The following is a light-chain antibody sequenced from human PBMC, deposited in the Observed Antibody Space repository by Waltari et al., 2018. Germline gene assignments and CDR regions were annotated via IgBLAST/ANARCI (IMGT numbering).Light chain of an antibody. CDR1: SSDIVANNY. CDR2: HVT. J-gene: IGLJ3*02. V-gene: IGLV2-14*01. Sequence: QSALTQPASVSGSPGQSITISCTGTSSDIVANNYVSWYRQHPGKAPKLILYHVTTRPSGVSNRFSGSKSGNTASLTISGLQAEDEADYFCSSYTITYTRVFGGGTKLTVL. CDR3: SSYTITYTRV.